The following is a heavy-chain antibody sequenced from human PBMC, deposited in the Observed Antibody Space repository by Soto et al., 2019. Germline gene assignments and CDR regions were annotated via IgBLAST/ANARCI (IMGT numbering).Heavy chain of an antibody. D-gene: IGHD3-3*01. CDR3: ARGASVLRFLEWLKDYYYYYYMDV. V-gene: IGHV1-8*01. CDR2: MNPNSGNT. Sequence: ASVKVSCKASGYTFTSYDSNWVRQATGQGLEWMGWMNPNSGNTGYAQKFQGRVTMTRNTSISTAYMELSSLRSEDTAVYYCARGASVLRFLEWLKDYYYYYYMDVWGKGTTVTVS. J-gene: IGHJ6*03. CDR1: GYTFTSYD.